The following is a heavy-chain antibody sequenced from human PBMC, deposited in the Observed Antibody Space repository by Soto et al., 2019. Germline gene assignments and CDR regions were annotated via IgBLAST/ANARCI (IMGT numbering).Heavy chain of an antibody. Sequence: GESLKISCKASGYSFTSYWIGWVRQMPGKGLEWMGIIYPGDSDARYSPSFQGQVTISADKSISTAYLQWSSLKASDTAMYYCAAYSGSFYYGMDVWGQGTTVTVSS. CDR2: IYPGDSDA. CDR3: AAYSGSFYYGMDV. CDR1: GYSFTSYW. D-gene: IGHD1-26*01. J-gene: IGHJ6*02. V-gene: IGHV5-51*01.